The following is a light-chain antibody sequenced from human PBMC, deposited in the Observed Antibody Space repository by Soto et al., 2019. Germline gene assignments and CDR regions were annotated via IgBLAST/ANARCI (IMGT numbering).Light chain of an antibody. Sequence: DIQMTQSPSTLSASVGARVPITCRASQSIGTWLAWYQHRPGKAPSLLIYDASTLQSGVPSRFSGSGSGTDFTLTISSLQPEDSATYYCQQSYSALVAFGQGTKVDNK. CDR1: QSIGTW. J-gene: IGKJ1*01. CDR3: QQSYSALVA. V-gene: IGKV1-39*01. CDR2: DAS.